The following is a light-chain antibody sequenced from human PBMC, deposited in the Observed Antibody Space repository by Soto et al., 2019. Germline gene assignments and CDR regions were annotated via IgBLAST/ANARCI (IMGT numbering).Light chain of an antibody. J-gene: IGKJ2*01. CDR3: QQRSSWPRT. V-gene: IGKV3-11*01. Sequence: EIVLTQSPATLSLSPGERATLSSRASQRVTTYLAWYQQKPGQTPRLLIYDASNRATGIPVRFSGSGSGTDFTLTISSLEPEDFAVYYCQQRSSWPRTFGQGTKLEIK. CDR2: DAS. CDR1: QRVTTY.